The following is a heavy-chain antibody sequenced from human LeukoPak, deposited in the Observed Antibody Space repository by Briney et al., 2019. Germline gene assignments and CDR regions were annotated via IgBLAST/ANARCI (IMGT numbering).Heavy chain of an antibody. CDR2: IFYSGST. D-gene: IGHD3-10*01. CDR1: SGSISNSNFY. V-gene: IGHV4-39*01. CDR3: ARRWDYYGSGSPYWFDP. Sequence: SETLSLTCTVSSGSISNSNFYWGWIRQPPGKGLEWIGSIFYSGSTDCNPSLKSRVTISVDTSKNQFSLKLNSVTAADTAVYYCARRWDYYGSGSPYWFDPWGQGTLVTVSS. J-gene: IGHJ5*02.